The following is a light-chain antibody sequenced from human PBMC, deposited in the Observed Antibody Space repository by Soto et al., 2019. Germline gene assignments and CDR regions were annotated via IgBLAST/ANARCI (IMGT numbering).Light chain of an antibody. Sequence: EMVLKQSPGTRSLSPGERATLSCRASQSVSSSYLAWYQQKPGQAPRLLIYGASSRATGIPDRFSGSGSGTDFTLTISRLEPEDFAVYYCQQYGSSPPITFGQGTRLEIK. J-gene: IGKJ5*01. V-gene: IGKV3-20*01. CDR2: GAS. CDR1: QSVSSSY. CDR3: QQYGSSPPIT.